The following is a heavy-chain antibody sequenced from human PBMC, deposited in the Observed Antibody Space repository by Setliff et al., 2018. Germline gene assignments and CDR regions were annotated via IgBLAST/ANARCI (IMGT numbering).Heavy chain of an antibody. CDR2: IYFNGNT. CDR1: GGSISTSNYH. V-gene: IGHV4-39*07. J-gene: IGHJ4*02. CDR3: RFWSGYYKNDY. Sequence: SETLSLTCNVSGGSISTSNYHWGWVRQPPGKGLEWIANIYFNGNTVKQPYLKSRVSISVDTSRNQFSLKLSSVTAADTAVYYCRFWSGYYKNDYWGQGTLVTVSS. D-gene: IGHD3-3*01.